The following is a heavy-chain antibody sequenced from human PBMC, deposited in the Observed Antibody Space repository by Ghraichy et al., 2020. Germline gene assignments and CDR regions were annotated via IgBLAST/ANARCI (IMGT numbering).Heavy chain of an antibody. J-gene: IGHJ4*02. D-gene: IGHD3-22*01. CDR3: ARGPRSDCYYIIDY. CDR1: GLTVTSNY. Sequence: GGSLRLSCAASGLTVTSNYMSWVRQAPGKGLEWVSTVNAAGSTYYAASVKGRFTISRDRSKKTLYLQMNSLRAEDTAIYYCARGPRSDCYYIIDYWGQGTLVTVSS. CDR2: VNAAGST. V-gene: IGHV3-53*01.